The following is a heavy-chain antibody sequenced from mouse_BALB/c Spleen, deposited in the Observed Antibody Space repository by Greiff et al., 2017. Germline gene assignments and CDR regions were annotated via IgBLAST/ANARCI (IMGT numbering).Heavy chain of an antibody. J-gene: IGHJ3*01. CDR1: GYSFTGYF. V-gene: IGHV1-20*02. CDR3: ARDGYSSWFAY. Sequence: VQLKESGPELVKPGASVKISCKASGYSFTGYFMNWVMQSHGKSLEWIGRINPYNGDTFYNQKFKGKATLTVDKSSSTAHMELRSLASEDSAVYYCARDGYSSWFAYWGQGTLVTVSA. D-gene: IGHD2-3*01. CDR2: INPYNGDT.